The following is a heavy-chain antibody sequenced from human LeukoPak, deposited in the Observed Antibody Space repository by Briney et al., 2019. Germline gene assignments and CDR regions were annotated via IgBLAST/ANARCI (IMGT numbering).Heavy chain of an antibody. D-gene: IGHD3-22*01. V-gene: IGHV3-48*03. J-gene: IGHJ4*02. CDR3: ARALYDSSGYYSHFDY. CDR1: GFTFDIYD. CDR2: ISSSGSTI. Sequence: GGSLRLSCAASGFTFDIYDMNWVRQTPGKGLEWVSFISSSGSTILYADSVKGRFTISRDNAKNSLYLQMNSLRAEDTAVYYCARALYDSSGYYSHFDYWGQGTLVTVSS.